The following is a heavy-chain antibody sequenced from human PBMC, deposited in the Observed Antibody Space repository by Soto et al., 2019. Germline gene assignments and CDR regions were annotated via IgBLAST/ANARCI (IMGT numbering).Heavy chain of an antibody. CDR3: AKEYSTPPHDKGWYYYDSSGYPYY. CDR1: GFTFSSYG. J-gene: IGHJ4*02. CDR2: ISYDGSNK. D-gene: IGHD3-22*01. V-gene: IGHV3-30*18. Sequence: QVQLVESGGGVVQPGRSLRLSCAASGFTFSSYGMHWVRQAPGKGLEWVAVISYDGSNKYYADSVKDRFTISRDNSKNTLYLQMNSLRAEDTAVYYCAKEYSTPPHDKGWYYYDSSGYPYYWGQGTLVTVSS.